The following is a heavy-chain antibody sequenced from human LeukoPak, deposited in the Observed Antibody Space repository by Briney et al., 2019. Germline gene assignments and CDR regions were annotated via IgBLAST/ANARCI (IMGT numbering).Heavy chain of an antibody. CDR1: GFAFSTHS. J-gene: IGHJ4*02. CDR3: AKDLAYCGGDCYTGLDY. Sequence: GGSLRLSCAAAGFAFSTHSMNWVRQAPGKGLEWVSAISGSGGGTYYADSVKGRFTISRDTSENTLYLQMNSLRAEDTAVYYCAKDLAYCGGDCYTGLDYWGQGTLVTVSS. V-gene: IGHV3-23*01. CDR2: ISGSGGGT. D-gene: IGHD2-21*01.